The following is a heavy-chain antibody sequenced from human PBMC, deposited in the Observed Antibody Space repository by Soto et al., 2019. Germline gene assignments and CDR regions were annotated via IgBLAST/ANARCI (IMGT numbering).Heavy chain of an antibody. CDR1: GRSVSSGSYH. Sequence: XETLSLTCGVSGRSVSSGSYHWSWIRQPPGKGLQFIGSIFYNGTANYSPSLKNRVSISIDTSQSQFFLQLISVAAADTAVYYCARIGGWYDIDFWGQGCLVTVS. V-gene: IGHV4-61*01. CDR2: IFYNGTA. CDR3: ARIGGWYDIDF. D-gene: IGHD6-19*01. J-gene: IGHJ4*02.